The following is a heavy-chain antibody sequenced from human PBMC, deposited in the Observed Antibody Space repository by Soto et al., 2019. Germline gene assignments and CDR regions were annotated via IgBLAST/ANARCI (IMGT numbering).Heavy chain of an antibody. D-gene: IGHD3-16*02. CDR2: ISGSGGST. CDR1: GFTFSSYA. CDR3: AKDKSLDDYVWGSYRPATDY. V-gene: IGHV3-23*01. Sequence: EVQLLESGGGLVQPGGSLRLSCAASGFTFSSYAMSWVRQAPGKGLEWVSAISGSGGSTYYADSVKGRFTISRDNSKNPLYLQMNSLRAEDTAVYYCAKDKSLDDYVWGSYRPATDYWGQGTLVTVSS. J-gene: IGHJ4*02.